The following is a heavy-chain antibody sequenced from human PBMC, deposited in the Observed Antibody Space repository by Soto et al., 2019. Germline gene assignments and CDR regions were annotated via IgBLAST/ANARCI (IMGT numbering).Heavy chain of an antibody. CDR2: THHSGST. CDR1: GGSVTSDVYY. Sequence: QVQVQESGPGLVKPSETLSLTCTVSGGSVTSDVYYWTWIRQHPGKGLEWIGYTHHSGSTYCNPSLKSRVTISIDASKNQFSLKLSSVTAADTAVYYCAIRTPDRGYMGVFDYWGQGIMVSVSS. J-gene: IGHJ4*02. D-gene: IGHD2-15*01. CDR3: AIRTPDRGYMGVFDY. V-gene: IGHV4-31*03.